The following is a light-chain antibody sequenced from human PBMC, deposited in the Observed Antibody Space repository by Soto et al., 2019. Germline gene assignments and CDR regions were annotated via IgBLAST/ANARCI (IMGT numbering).Light chain of an antibody. Sequence: QSVLTQSPSASGTPGQRVTISCSGSSSNIGSNTVNWYQQLPGTAPKLLIYSNNQRPSGVPDRFSGSKSGTSASLAISGLQSEDEADYYCAAWDDSLNGPLFGGGTKLTVL. CDR2: SNN. CDR3: AAWDDSLNGPL. J-gene: IGLJ2*01. CDR1: SSNIGSNT. V-gene: IGLV1-44*01.